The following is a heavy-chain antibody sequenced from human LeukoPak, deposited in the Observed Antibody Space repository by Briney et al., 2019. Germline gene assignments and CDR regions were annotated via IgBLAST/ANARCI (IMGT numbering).Heavy chain of an antibody. J-gene: IGHJ4*02. CDR1: AGSIGNYY. CDR3: ARGESSGHYLR. D-gene: IGHD3-22*01. CDR2: FYFTGST. V-gene: IGHV4-59*01. Sequence: SETLSLTCTVSAGSIGNYYWTWIRQPPGKGVVWIGYFYFTGSTNYNPSLKSRVTISADTSKNQFSLKLSSVTAADTAVYFCARGESSGHYLRWGQGTLVTVSS.